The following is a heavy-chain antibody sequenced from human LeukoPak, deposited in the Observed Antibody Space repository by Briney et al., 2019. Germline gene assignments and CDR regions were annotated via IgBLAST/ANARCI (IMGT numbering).Heavy chain of an antibody. Sequence: SETLSLTCTVSGGSISSSSYYWGWIRQPPGKGLEWIGSIYYSGSTYYNPSLKGRVTISVDTSKNQFSLKLSSVTAADTAVYYCARLRGYSYGFFDYWGQGTLVTVSS. CDR1: GGSISSSSYY. D-gene: IGHD5-18*01. V-gene: IGHV4-39*01. J-gene: IGHJ4*02. CDR2: IYYSGST. CDR3: ARLRGYSYGFFDY.